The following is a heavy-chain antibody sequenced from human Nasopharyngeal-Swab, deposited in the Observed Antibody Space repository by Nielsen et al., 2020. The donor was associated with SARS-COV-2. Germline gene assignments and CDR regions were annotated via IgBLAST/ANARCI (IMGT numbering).Heavy chain of an antibody. Sequence: SETLSLTCTVSGDSIASRTFSWGCIRQPTGQGLAWLVNIYCNGNTYQNPSLKSRLTISVDKSKNQFSLQLSSVTAADTAVYYCVRSSSWYYFDYWAQGTQVTVAS. J-gene: IGHJ4*02. D-gene: IGHD6-13*01. V-gene: IGHV4-39*01. CDR3: VRSSSWYYFDY. CDR2: IYCNGNT. CDR1: GDSIASRTFS.